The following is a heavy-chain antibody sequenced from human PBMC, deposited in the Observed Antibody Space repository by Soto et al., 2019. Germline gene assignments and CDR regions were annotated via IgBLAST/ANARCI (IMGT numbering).Heavy chain of an antibody. CDR1: GDSISRYY. CDR2: IYYSGET. CDR3: ARDQGGEFLKGSGMDV. Sequence: QVQLQESGPGLVKPSETLSLTCTVSGDSISRYYWSWIRLSPGKGLEWIGYIYYSGETNYNPSVKSRVTISVDRTNQFSLKLSSVTAADTAVYYCARDQGGEFLKGSGMDVWGQGTTVTVSS. J-gene: IGHJ6*02. D-gene: IGHD3-10*01. V-gene: IGHV4-59*01.